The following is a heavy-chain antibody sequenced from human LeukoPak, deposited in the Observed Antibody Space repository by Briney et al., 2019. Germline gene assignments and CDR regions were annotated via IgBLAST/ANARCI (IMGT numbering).Heavy chain of an antibody. CDR3: ARELTMVRGVPFDY. J-gene: IGHJ4*02. D-gene: IGHD3-10*01. Sequence: GGSLRLSCAASGFTFSSYWMSWVRQAPGKGLEWEANLKQDGSEKYYVDSVKGRFTISRDNAKNSLYLQMNSLRAEDTAVYYCARELTMVRGVPFDYWGQGTLVTVSS. CDR2: LKQDGSEK. V-gene: IGHV3-7*01. CDR1: GFTFSSYW.